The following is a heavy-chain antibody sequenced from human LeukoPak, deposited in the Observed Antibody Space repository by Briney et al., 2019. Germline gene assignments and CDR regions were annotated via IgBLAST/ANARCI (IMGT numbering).Heavy chain of an antibody. CDR1: GYYFTTRW. V-gene: IGHV5-51*01. D-gene: IGHD2/OR15-2a*01. CDR3: ARAKGSIYFYGMDV. J-gene: IGHJ6*02. CDR2: VYPGDSET. Sequence: GESLKISCTGSGYYFTTRWLAWVRQKPGKGLEWMGTVYPGDSETKYSPAFEGQVTISGDKSINTVYLQWDSLKASDTAMYYCARAKGSIYFYGMDVWAQGTMVIVS.